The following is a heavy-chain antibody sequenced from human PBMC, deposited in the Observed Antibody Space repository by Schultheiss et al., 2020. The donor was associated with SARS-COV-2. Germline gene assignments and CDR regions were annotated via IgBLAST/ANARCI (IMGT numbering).Heavy chain of an antibody. Sequence: SQTLSLTCTVSGGSISSSSYYWGWIRQPPGKGLEWIGYIYYSGSTYYNPSLKSRVTISVDTSKNQFSLKLSSVTAADTAVYYCARVQTPHFDYWGQGTLVTVSS. V-gene: IGHV4-31*03. CDR2: IYYSGST. CDR1: GGSISSSSYY. CDR3: ARVQTPHFDY. J-gene: IGHJ4*02.